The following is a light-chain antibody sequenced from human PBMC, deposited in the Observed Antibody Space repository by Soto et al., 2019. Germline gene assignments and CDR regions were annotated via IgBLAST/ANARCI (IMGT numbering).Light chain of an antibody. J-gene: IGLJ2*01. CDR2: EVT. Sequence: QSVLTQPASVSGSPGQSISISCTGTSRDVGGYNHVSWYQQLPGKAPKLIIYEVTNRPSGVSDRFSGSKSDNTASLTLSGLQADDDADYYCSSYTTGNTVIFGGGTKLTVL. V-gene: IGLV2-14*01. CDR1: SRDVGGYNH. CDR3: SSYTTGNTVI.